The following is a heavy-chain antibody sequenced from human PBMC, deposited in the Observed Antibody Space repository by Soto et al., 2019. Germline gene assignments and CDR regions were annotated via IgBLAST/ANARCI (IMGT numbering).Heavy chain of an antibody. CDR3: ARGPISPGATSWLDP. V-gene: IGHV1-69*01. D-gene: IGHD1-1*01. J-gene: IGHJ5*02. CDR1: GGIFSSFS. CDR2: IIPMTGTP. Sequence: QVQLVQSGAEVKTPGSSVEVSCKASGGIFSSFSITWVRQVPGHGLEWMGGIIPMTGTPNYAEKFQGRLTLTADASTRTAYLVLSSLKSEGTAVYYCARGPISPGATSWLDPWGQGTVVIVSS.